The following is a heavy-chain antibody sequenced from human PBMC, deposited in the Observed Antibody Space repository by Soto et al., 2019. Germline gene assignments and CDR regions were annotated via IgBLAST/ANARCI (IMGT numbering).Heavy chain of an antibody. Sequence: EVQLVESGGGLVKPGGSLRLSCVTSGFTFSRNTMNWVRQAPGKGLEWVASITSSGSYVYYADSVKGRFSASRDNANHSLSLQMNSLRPDDTAVYFCVKDEGIEAMDVWGQGTTVSVSS. V-gene: IGHV3-21*01. CDR2: ITSSGSYV. CDR3: VKDEGIEAMDV. J-gene: IGHJ6*02. CDR1: GFTFSRNT. D-gene: IGHD3-3*02.